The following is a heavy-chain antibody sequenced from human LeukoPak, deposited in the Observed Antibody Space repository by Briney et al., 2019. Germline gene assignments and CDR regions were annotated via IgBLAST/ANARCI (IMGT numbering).Heavy chain of an antibody. CDR3: AKISTSTNCCLEGSQH. CDR1: GFTSSA. D-gene: IGHD2-2*01. V-gene: IGHV3-30-3*02. CDR2: ISYDGNNK. J-gene: IGHJ1*01. Sequence: GGSLRLSCAASGFTSSAMHWVRQAPGKGLEWVAVISYDGNNKYYADPVKGRFTVSRDNSNNTLYLQMNSLRPEDTAVYYCAKISTSTNCCLEGSQHWGQGTLVTVSS.